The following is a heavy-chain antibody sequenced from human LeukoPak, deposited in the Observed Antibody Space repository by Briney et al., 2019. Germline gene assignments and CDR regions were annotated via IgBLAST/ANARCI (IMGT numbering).Heavy chain of an antibody. CDR2: IWYDGSNK. Sequence: PGRSLRLSCAASGFTFSSYGMHWVRQAPGKGLEWVAVIWYDGSNKYYADSVKGRFTISRDNSKNTLYLQMNSLRAEDTAVYYCARDFFCSSTSCHGDGWFDPWGQGTLVTVSS. CDR3: ARDFFCSSTSCHGDGWFDP. D-gene: IGHD2-2*01. CDR1: GFTFSSYG. J-gene: IGHJ5*02. V-gene: IGHV3-33*01.